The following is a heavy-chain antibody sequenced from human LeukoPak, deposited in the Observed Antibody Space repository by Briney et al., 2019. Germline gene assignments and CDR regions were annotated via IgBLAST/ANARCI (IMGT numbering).Heavy chain of an antibody. CDR2: ISSSSSYI. J-gene: IGHJ3*02. V-gene: IGHV3-21*01. CDR1: GLTFSSYS. Sequence: GGSLRLSCAASGLTFSSYSMNWVRQAPGKGLEWVSSISSSSSYIYYADSVKGRFTISRDNAKNSLYLQMNSLRAEDTAVYYCARDLLRRDAFDIWGQGTMVTVSS. CDR3: ARDLLRRDAFDI. D-gene: IGHD1-26*01.